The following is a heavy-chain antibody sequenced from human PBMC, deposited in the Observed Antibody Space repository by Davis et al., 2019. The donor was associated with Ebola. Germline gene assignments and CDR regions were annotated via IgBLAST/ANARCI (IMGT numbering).Heavy chain of an antibody. D-gene: IGHD2-15*01. CDR3: ARQGPGGRAFDI. CDR2: T. CDR1: ASSFSSYY. V-gene: IGHV4-59*08. Sequence: PSETLSLTCTVSASSFSSYYWSWIRQPPGKGLEWIGSTNYNPSLKSRVTISVDTSKNQFSLKVSSVTAADTAVYYCARQGPGGRAFDIWGQGTMGTVSS. J-gene: IGHJ3*02.